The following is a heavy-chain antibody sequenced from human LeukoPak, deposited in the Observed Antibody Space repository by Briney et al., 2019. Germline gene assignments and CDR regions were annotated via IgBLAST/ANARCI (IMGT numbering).Heavy chain of an antibody. Sequence: ASMKVSCKASGYTLTAYYLHWVPQAPGQGLEWMGRINPNSGGTTYAQKFQGRVTMTRDTSIGTAYMELSSLRSDDTAVYYCARPHYESSGLYVDAFNIWGQGTMVTVSS. J-gene: IGHJ3*02. CDR3: ARPHYESSGLYVDAFNI. V-gene: IGHV1-2*06. CDR2: INPNSGGT. D-gene: IGHD3-22*01. CDR1: GYTLTAYY.